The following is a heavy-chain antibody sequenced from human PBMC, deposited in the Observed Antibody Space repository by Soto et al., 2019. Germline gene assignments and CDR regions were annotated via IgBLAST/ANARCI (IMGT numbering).Heavy chain of an antibody. D-gene: IGHD3-22*01. CDR2: IIPVFGTP. CDR3: ARGDATKIVVTTYYALDV. Sequence: QVQLVQSGAEVKKPGSSVKVSCKASGGSLSNYGISWVRQAPGQGLEWMGAIIPVFGTPNYAQKFQDRVTMTADEYTTTVYMEVRSLTSEATAVYYCARGDATKIVVTTYYALDVWGEGTTVTVSS. V-gene: IGHV1-69*12. J-gene: IGHJ6*04. CDR1: GGSLSNYG.